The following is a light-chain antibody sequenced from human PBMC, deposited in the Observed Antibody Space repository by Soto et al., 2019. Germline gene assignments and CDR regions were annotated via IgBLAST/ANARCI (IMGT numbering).Light chain of an antibody. J-gene: IGLJ2*01. CDR1: RPNIGSNT. CDR2: SND. Sequence: QSVLTQPPSASGTPGQRVTMSCSGSRPNIGSNTVNWYQQFPGTAPKVLIYSNDQRPSGVPDRFSGSKSDTSASLAISGLQSEDEADYYCAAWGDSLKVVVFGGGTKVTVL. V-gene: IGLV1-44*01. CDR3: AAWGDSLKVVV.